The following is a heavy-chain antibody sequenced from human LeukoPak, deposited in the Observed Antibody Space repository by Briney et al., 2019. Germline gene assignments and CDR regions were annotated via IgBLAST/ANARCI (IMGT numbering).Heavy chain of an antibody. CDR2: ISSHGGST. J-gene: IGHJ4*02. D-gene: IGHD3-10*01. CDR1: GFTFSSYT. Sequence: QPGGSLRLSCLVSGFTFSSYTMHLVRQAPGKGLEYISAISSHGGSTYYADSVKGRFAISRDNSTNTLYLRMSSLRVEDTAVYYCVKDRWADYYGSGTYFDSWGQGTLVTVSS. V-gene: IGHV3-64D*06. CDR3: VKDRWADYYGSGTYFDS.